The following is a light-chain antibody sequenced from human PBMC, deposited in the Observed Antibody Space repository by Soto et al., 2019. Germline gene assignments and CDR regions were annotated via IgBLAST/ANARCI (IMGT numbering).Light chain of an antibody. Sequence: EIVLTQSPGTLSLSPGERATLSCRASQSVTSTYLAWYQHKPGQAPRLLIYGASSRATGTPERFSGSGSGTXXXXXXXRLXXEXXXXXXCXXYGSSPRTFGQGTKVEIK. CDR3: XXYGSSPRT. J-gene: IGKJ1*01. CDR2: GAS. V-gene: IGKV3-20*01. CDR1: QSVTSTY.